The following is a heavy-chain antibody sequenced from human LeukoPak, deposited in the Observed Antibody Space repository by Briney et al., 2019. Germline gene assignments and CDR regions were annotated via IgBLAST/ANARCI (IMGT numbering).Heavy chain of an antibody. CDR1: GFSFSSFG. D-gene: IGHD5-18*01. Sequence: PGGSLRLSCAASGFSFSSFGIHWVRQAPGKGLEWVAFIRYDGNPKYYADSVKGRFSISRDNSKNTLYLQMNSLRAEDTAVYYCAKDQADTAMVFQFWGQGTMVTVSS. CDR2: IRYDGNPK. J-gene: IGHJ3*01. CDR3: AKDQADTAMVFQF. V-gene: IGHV3-30*02.